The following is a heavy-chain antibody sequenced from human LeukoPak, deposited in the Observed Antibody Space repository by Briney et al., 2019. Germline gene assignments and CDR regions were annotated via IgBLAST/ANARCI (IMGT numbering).Heavy chain of an antibody. CDR3: ARDRDSSGWYRGPNDAYDI. J-gene: IGHJ3*02. D-gene: IGHD6-19*01. CDR1: GYTFTSYA. CDR2: INTNTGNP. V-gene: IGHV7-4-1*02. Sequence: GASVKVSCKASGYTFTSYAMNWVRQAPGQGLEWMGWINTNTGNPTYAQGFTRRFVFSLDTSVSTAYLQISSLKAEDTAVYYCARDRDSSGWYRGPNDAYDIWGQGTMVTVSS.